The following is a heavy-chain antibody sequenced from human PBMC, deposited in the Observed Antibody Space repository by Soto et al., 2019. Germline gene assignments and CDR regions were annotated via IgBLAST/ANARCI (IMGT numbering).Heavy chain of an antibody. CDR1: GGTFSSYA. Sequence: QVQLVQSGAEVKKPGSSVKVSCKASGGTFSSYAISWVRQAPGQGLEWMGGIIPIFGTANYAQKLQGRVTITADESTSTAYMELGSLRSEDTAVYYCARVTYCSSTSCQSWFAPGGQGTLVTVSS. D-gene: IGHD2-2*01. CDR2: IIPIFGTA. CDR3: ARVTYCSSTSCQSWFAP. J-gene: IGHJ5*02. V-gene: IGHV1-69*01.